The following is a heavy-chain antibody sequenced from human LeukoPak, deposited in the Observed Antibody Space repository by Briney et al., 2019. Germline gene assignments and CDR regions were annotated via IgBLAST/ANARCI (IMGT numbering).Heavy chain of an antibody. CDR3: ARALMTRVTTFVWDNWFDP. D-gene: IGHD4-17*01. CDR2: TYYRSKWYN. J-gene: IGHJ5*02. V-gene: IGHV6-1*01. Sequence: SQTLSLTCAISGDSVSSNSAAWNWIRQSPSRGLEWLGRTYYRSKWYNDYAVSVKSRVTINPDTSKNQLSMQLNSVTPEDTAVYYCARALMTRVTTFVWDNWFDPWGQGTLVTVSS. CDR1: GDSVSSNSAA.